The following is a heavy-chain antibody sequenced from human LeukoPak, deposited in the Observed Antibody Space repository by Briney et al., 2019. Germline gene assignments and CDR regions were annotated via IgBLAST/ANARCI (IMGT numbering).Heavy chain of an antibody. CDR1: GGSFSGYY. Sequence: SETLSLTCAVYGGSFSGYYWSWIRQPPGKGLEWIGYILYSGSTNYNPSLESRVTISVDPSKNQFSLKLSSVTAADTAVYYCARAKPTIAARFDYWGQGTLVTVSS. V-gene: IGHV4-34*12. J-gene: IGHJ4*02. CDR3: ARAKPTIAARFDY. D-gene: IGHD6-6*01. CDR2: ILYSGST.